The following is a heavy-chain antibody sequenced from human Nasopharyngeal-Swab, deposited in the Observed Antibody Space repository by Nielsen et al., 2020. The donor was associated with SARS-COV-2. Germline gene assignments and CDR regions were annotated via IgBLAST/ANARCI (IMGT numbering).Heavy chain of an antibody. V-gene: IGHV3-9*01. CDR2: ISWNSGTI. Sequence: GGSLRLSCAASGFTFDDYAMRWVRQAPGKGLEWVSGISWNSGTIGYADSVKGRFTISRDNAKNSLFLQMNSLRTEDTALYYCARDAARSWYNWFDPWGQGTLVTVSS. J-gene: IGHJ5*02. D-gene: IGHD6-13*01. CDR1: GFTFDDYA. CDR3: ARDAARSWYNWFDP.